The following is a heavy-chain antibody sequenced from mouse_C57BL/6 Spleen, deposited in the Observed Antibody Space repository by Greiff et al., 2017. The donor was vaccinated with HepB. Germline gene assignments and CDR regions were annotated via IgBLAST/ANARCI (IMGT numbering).Heavy chain of an antibody. D-gene: IGHD1-2*01. Sequence: EVQLQQSGPELVKPGASVKISCKASGYSFTGYYMNWVKQSPEKSLEWIGEINPSTGGTTYNQKFKAKATLTVDKSSSTAYMQLKSLTSEDSAVYYCATLRRFAYWGQGTLVTVSA. CDR3: ATLRRFAY. CDR1: GYSFTGYY. V-gene: IGHV1-42*01. CDR2: INPSTGGT. J-gene: IGHJ3*01.